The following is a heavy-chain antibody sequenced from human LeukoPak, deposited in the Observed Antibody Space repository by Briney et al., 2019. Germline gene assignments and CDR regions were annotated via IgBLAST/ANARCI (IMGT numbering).Heavy chain of an antibody. CDR1: RYTFTSYD. J-gene: IGHJ6*03. V-gene: IGHV1-8*01. Sequence: GASVKVSCKASRYTFTSYDINWVRQATGQGLEWRGWMNPNTGNTGYAQKFQGRVTITRNTSISTAFMELSSLRSEDTAVYYCARRAVGNSYYYSMDFWGKGTTVTVSS. D-gene: IGHD6-19*01. CDR3: ARRAVGNSYYYSMDF. CDR2: MNPNTGNT.